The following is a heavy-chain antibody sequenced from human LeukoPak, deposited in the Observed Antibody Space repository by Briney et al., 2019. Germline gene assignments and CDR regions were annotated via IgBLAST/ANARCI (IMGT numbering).Heavy chain of an antibody. D-gene: IGHD6-19*01. V-gene: IGHV4-39*01. CDR3: TRRVKMAGPFGY. Sequence: SETLYLTCTVSGGSISSSSYYWGWIRPPPGQGLEWIGSIYYSGSTYYNPSPKSRVTISVDTPKNQFSLKLTSVTPADTAVYYCTRRVKMAGPFGYWRQGTLVTVSS. CDR1: GGSISSSSYY. CDR2: IYYSGST. J-gene: IGHJ4*02.